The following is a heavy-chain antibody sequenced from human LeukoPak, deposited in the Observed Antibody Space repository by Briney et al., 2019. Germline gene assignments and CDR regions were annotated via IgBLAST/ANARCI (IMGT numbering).Heavy chain of an antibody. CDR1: GGSVSSHF. CDR2: ISKSGST. J-gene: IGHJ3*01. CDR3: ARDRPGSYFVFDV. V-gene: IGHV4-59*02. D-gene: IGHD3-10*02. Sequence: SETLSLICSVSGGSVSSHFWSWVRQSPGKALGWIGYISKSGSTNYNASLKSRVTISVDTSKNQFSLNLRSVTAADTAIYFCARDRPGSYFVFDVWGPGKMVTVSS.